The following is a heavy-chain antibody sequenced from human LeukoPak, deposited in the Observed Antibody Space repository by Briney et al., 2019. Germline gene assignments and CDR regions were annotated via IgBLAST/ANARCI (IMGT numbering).Heavy chain of an antibody. Sequence: GGSLRLSCAASGFTFSRYWMSWVRQAPRKGLEWVANIKQDGSEKYYVDSVKGRFTISRDNAKNSLYLQMNSLRAEDTAVYYCARDLNRGITIFGVVIKSAAFDIWGQGTMVTVSS. V-gene: IGHV3-7*01. CDR2: IKQDGSEK. D-gene: IGHD3-3*01. CDR1: GFTFSRYW. J-gene: IGHJ3*02. CDR3: ARDLNRGITIFGVVIKSAAFDI.